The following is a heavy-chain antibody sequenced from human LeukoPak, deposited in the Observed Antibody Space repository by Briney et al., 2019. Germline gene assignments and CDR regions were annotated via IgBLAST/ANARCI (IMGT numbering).Heavy chain of an antibody. Sequence: PGGSLRLSCAASGFTFSSYAMRWVRQAPGKGLEWVAVISYDGSNKYYADSVKGRFTISRDNSKNTLYLQMNSLRAEDTAVCYCAKEDYSSSFDYWGQGTLVTVSS. J-gene: IGHJ4*02. CDR3: AKEDYSSSFDY. CDR2: ISYDGSNK. CDR1: GFTFSSYA. D-gene: IGHD4-11*01. V-gene: IGHV3-30-3*01.